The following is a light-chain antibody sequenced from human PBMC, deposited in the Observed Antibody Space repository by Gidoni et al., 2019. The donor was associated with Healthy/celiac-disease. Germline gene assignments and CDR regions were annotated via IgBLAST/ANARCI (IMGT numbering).Light chain of an antibody. Sequence: DIVKTQSPLSLPVTPGEPASISCRSSQSLLHSNGYNYLDWYLRKPGQSPQLLIYLCSNRASGVPDRFSGSGSGTDFTLKISRVGAEDVGVYYCMQALQTPPTFGGGTKVEIK. J-gene: IGKJ4*01. CDR3: MQALQTPPT. CDR1: QSLLHSNGYNY. V-gene: IGKV2-28*01. CDR2: LCS.